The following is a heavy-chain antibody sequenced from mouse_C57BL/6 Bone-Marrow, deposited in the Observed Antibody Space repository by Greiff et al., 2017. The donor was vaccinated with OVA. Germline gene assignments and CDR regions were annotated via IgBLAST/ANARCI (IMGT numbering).Heavy chain of an antibody. V-gene: IGHV1-81*01. CDR2: ISPRSGNT. CDR3: ARSPGTMDY. CDR1: GYTFTSYG. J-gene: IGHJ4*01. Sequence: QVQLQQSGAELARPGASVKLSCKASGYTFTSYGISWVKQRTGQGLEWIGEISPRSGNTYYNEKFKGKATLTADKSSSTAYMELRSLTSEDSAVYFCARSPGTMDYWGQGTSVTVSS.